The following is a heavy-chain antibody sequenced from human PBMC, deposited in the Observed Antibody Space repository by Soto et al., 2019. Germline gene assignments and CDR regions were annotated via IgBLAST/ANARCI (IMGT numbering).Heavy chain of an antibody. CDR1: GGTFSSYA. CDR3: ARGVAYYSDSSGPEYFQH. J-gene: IGHJ1*01. Sequence: SVKVSCKASGGTFSSYAISWVRQAPGQGLEWMGGIIPIFGTANYAQKFQGRVTITADESTSTAYMELSSLRSEDTAVYYCARGVAYYSDSSGPEYFQHWGKGTLVTVSS. V-gene: IGHV1-69*13. D-gene: IGHD3-22*01. CDR2: IIPIFGTA.